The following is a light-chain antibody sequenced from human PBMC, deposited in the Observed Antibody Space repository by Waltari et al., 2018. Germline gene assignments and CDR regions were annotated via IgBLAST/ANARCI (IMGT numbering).Light chain of an antibody. CDR1: SNEVGGDTY. Sequence: QSALTQPAPVSGSPAQSITIPCTGTSNEVGGDTYVSWYRQHSGKAPKLMIFDVNDRPSGVSNRFSGSKSGNTASLTISGLQAEDEADYYCNSFTSSSTWVFGGGTKLTVL. CDR3: NSFTSSSTWV. V-gene: IGLV2-14*01. CDR2: DVN. J-gene: IGLJ3*02.